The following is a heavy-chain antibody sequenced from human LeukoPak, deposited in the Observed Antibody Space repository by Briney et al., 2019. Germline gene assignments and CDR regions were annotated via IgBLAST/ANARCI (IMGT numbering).Heavy chain of an antibody. V-gene: IGHV3-23*01. D-gene: IGHD6-19*01. CDR1: GFTFSSYG. J-gene: IGHJ4*02. CDR3: AKEGGGSAWRFDY. Sequence: PGGSLRLSCAASGFTFSSYGMSWVRQAPGKGLEWVSAISGSGGSTYYADSVKGRFTISRDNSKNTLYLQMNSLRAGDTAIYYCAKEGGGSAWRFDYWGQGTLVTVSS. CDR2: ISGSGGST.